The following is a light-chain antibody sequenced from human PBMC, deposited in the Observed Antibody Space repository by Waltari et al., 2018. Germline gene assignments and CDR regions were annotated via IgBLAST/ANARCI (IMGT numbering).Light chain of an antibody. J-gene: IGLJ2*01. CDR3: NSRDSSGNHVV. V-gene: IGLV3-19*01. Sequence: SSELNQDPAVSVAFGPTVRITCQGDSLRSDFASWYHQKPGKAPVLVNFGKNNRPPGNPDLFSGSSSGNTASLTFTGAQAEDEADYYCNSRDSSGNHVVFGGGTKLTVL. CDR2: GKN. CDR1: SLRSDF.